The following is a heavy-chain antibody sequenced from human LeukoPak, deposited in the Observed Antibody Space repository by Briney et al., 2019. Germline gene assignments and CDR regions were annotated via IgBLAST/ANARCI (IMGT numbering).Heavy chain of an antibody. D-gene: IGHD3-16*01. J-gene: IGHJ3*02. CDR1: GFTFSSYE. V-gene: IGHV3-48*01. CDR3: ARGRGHGAAYDAFDI. CDR2: ISSSSSTI. Sequence: PGGSLRLSCAASGFTFSSYEMNWVRQAPGKGLEWVSYISSSSSTIYYADSVKGRFTISRDNAKNSLYLQMNSLRAEDTAVYYCARGRGHGAAYDAFDIWGQGTMVTVSS.